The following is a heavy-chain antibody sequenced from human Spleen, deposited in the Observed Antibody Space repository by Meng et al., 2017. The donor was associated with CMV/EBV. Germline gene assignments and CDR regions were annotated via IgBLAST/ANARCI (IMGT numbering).Heavy chain of an antibody. V-gene: IGHV1-2*02. CDR1: GYIFTAYY. D-gene: IGHD6-6*01. CDR2: INPNSGGT. J-gene: IGHJ6*02. CDR3: AWGYSSSAYYYYYGMDV. Sequence: ASVKVSCKASGYIFTAYYLHWVRQVPGQGLEWVGWINPNSGGTNYAQKFQGRVTMTSDTSISTSYMELDRLTSDDTAVYYCAWGYSSSAYYYYYGMDVWGQGTTVTVSS.